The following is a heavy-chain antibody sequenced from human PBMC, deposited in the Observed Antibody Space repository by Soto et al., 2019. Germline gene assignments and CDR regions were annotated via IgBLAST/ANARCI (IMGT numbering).Heavy chain of an antibody. J-gene: IGHJ5*02. CDR3: ARDRHEGLLSWFDP. Sequence: SETLSLTCIVSGGSISSYYWSWIRQPPGKGLEWIGYIYYSGGTNYNPSLKSRVTISVDTSKNQLSLKLTSVTAADTAVYYCARDRHEGLLSWFDPWGQGTLVTVSS. CDR1: GGSISSYY. CDR2: IYYSGGT. V-gene: IGHV4-59*01. D-gene: IGHD6-6*01.